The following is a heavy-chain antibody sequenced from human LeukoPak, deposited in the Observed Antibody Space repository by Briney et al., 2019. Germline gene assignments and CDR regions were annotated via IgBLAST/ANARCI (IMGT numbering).Heavy chain of an antibody. CDR3: ARIGYNFGYYFDS. J-gene: IGHJ4*02. Sequence: SETLSLTCTVSGGSISSHYWSWIRQPPGKGLEWIGYIYYSGSTNYNPSLKSRVTISVDTSKNQFSLKLSSVTAADTAVYYCARIGYNFGYYFDSWGQGALVTVSS. CDR1: GGSISSHY. D-gene: IGHD5-12*01. CDR2: IYYSGST. V-gene: IGHV4-59*11.